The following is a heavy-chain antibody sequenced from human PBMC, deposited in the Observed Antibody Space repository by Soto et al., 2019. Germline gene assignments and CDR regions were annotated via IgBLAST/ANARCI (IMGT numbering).Heavy chain of an antibody. J-gene: IGHJ4*02. D-gene: IGHD6-6*01. V-gene: IGHV3-72*01. CDR1: GFTFSDHY. CDR3: ARVYMPARHVVDY. CDR2: TRNKANGYTT. Sequence: PGGSLRLSCAASGFTFSDHYMDWVRQAPGKGLEWVGRTRNKANGYTTENAASVSGRFTISRDDSKNSLFLQMNSLRTEDTAVYYCARVYMPARHVVDYWGQGTLVTVSS.